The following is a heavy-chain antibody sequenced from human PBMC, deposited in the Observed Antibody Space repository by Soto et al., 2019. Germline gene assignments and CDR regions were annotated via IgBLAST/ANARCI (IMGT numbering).Heavy chain of an antibody. Sequence: QVHLQESGPGLVKPSETLSLTCAVSGASIGSGGWWSWVRQPPGKRLEWIAEIFHDGNTNYSPSLKSRVTISVDKSQNQFSLNVYSVTAADTAVYYCARHEGWTGPDQWGQGTLVTVSS. CDR1: GASIGSGGW. J-gene: IGHJ5*02. V-gene: IGHV4-4*02. CDR2: IFHDGNT. D-gene: IGHD2-8*02. CDR3: ARHEGWTGPDQ.